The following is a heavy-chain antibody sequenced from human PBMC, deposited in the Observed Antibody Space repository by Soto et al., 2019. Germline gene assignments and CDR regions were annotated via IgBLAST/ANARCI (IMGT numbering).Heavy chain of an antibody. V-gene: IGHV1-69*06. CDR2: IIPLFGTT. CDR1: GGTFSKFV. J-gene: IGHJ4*02. CDR3: ASRDGVAGPATYISPGYYFDC. D-gene: IGHD2-15*01. Sequence: QVQLVQSGAKVKKPGSSVKVSCRASGGTFSKFVVSWVRQAPGQGLEWMGGIIPLFGTTNYAQKFQGRVTITADKSTTTAYMELSSLRSDDTAVYYCASRDGVAGPATYISPGYYFDCWGQGTLVTVSS.